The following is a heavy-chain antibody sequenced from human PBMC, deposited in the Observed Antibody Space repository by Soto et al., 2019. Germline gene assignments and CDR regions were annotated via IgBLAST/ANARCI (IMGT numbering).Heavy chain of an antibody. CDR1: VRTFSNAG. J-gene: IGHJ6*01. Sequence: SFKVSCQASVRTFSNAGISCLLQAPVQVLGWMGGIIPIFGTANYSQKFQVRVTIIADESTSTAYMELNSLRSEDTAVYYCARAPILVGVTIYENYFESWGQGTTVTVSS. D-gene: IGHD3-3*01. CDR2: IIPIFGTA. V-gene: IGHV1-69*13. CDR3: ARAPILVGVTIYENYFES.